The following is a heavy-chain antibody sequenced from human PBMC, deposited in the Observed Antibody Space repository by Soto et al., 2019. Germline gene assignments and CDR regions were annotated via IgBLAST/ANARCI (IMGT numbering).Heavy chain of an antibody. V-gene: IGHV3-11*01. CDR1: GFTFSDYY. J-gene: IGHJ6*03. Sequence: QVQLVESGGGLVKPGGSLRLSCAASGFTFSDYYMSWIRQAPGKGLEWVSYISSSGSTIYYADSVKGRITISKDNAKNSLYLQMNGLRAEDTAVYYCARACSSTSCYGYYYYYYMDVWGKGTTVTVSS. CDR2: ISSSGSTI. CDR3: ARACSSTSCYGYYYYYYMDV. D-gene: IGHD2-2*01.